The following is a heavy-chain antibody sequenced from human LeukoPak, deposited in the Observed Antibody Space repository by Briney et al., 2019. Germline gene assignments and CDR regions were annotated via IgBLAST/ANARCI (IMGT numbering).Heavy chain of an antibody. CDR3: SVVGGHTGTYSLGL. D-gene: IGHD1-26*01. V-gene: IGHV3-15*01. CDR1: GFTFNNAW. CDR2: IKSKTDGGTT. Sequence: PGGSLTLSCAASGFTFNNAWMSWVRQAPGKGLEWVGRIKSKTDGGTTDYAAPVKGRFTISRDDLRNTLYLQMNSLKTEDTAVYYCSVVGGHTGTYSLGLWGRGTLVTVSS. J-gene: IGHJ2*01.